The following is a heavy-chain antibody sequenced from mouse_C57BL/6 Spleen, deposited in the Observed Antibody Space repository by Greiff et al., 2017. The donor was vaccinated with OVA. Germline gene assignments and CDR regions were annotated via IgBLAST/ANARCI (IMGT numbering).Heavy chain of an antibody. J-gene: IGHJ2*01. V-gene: IGHV7-3*01. CDR2: IRNKANGYTT. CDR1: GFTFTDYY. CDR3: AREGDYDDY. D-gene: IGHD2-4*01. Sequence: DVKLVESGGGLVQPGGSLSLSCAASGFTFTDYYMSWVRQPPGKALEWLGFIRNKANGYTTEYSASVKGRFTISRDNSQSILYLQMNALRAEDSATYYCAREGDYDDYWGQGTTLTVSS.